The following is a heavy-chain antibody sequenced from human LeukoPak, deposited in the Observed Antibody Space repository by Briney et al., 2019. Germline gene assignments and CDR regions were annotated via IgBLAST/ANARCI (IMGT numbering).Heavy chain of an antibody. V-gene: IGHV3-7*01. CDR1: GFTFSSYW. CDR2: IKEDGSEK. D-gene: IGHD3-16*01. Sequence: GGSLRLSCVASGFTFSSYWMHWVRQAPGKGLEWVANIKEDGSEKDYVDSVKGRFTISRDNAKNSLYLQMDSLRAEDTAVYYCARDRIGGEEYWGQGTLVTVSS. J-gene: IGHJ4*02. CDR3: ARDRIGGEEY.